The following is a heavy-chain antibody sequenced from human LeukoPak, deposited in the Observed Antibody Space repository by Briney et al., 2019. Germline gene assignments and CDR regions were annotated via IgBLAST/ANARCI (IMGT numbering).Heavy chain of an antibody. CDR3: ARLFYDFWSGHYYYYMDV. Sequence: SETLSLTCTVSGGFISSSTYYWGWIRQPPGKGLEWIGSISYSGSSYYNPSLKSRVTISVDTSKNQFSLKVSSVTAADTAVYYCARLFYDFWSGHYYYYMDVWGKGTTVTVSS. CDR1: GGFISSSTYY. CDR2: ISYSGSS. D-gene: IGHD3-3*01. J-gene: IGHJ6*03. V-gene: IGHV4-39*01.